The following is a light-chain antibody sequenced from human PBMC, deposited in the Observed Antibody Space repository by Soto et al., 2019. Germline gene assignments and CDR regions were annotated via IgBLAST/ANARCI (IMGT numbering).Light chain of an antibody. CDR1: QSVSIY. Sequence: EIVLAQSPATLSVSPGERATLAVRASQSVSIYLAWYQQKPGQAPRLLIYGASSRATGIPDRFSGSGSGTDFTLTISRLEPEDFAVYYCQQYGSSPPITFGQGTRLEI. V-gene: IGKV3-20*01. J-gene: IGKJ5*01. CDR2: GAS. CDR3: QQYGSSPPIT.